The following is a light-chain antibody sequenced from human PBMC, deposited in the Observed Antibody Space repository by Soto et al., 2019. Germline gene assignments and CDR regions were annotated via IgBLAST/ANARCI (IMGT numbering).Light chain of an antibody. J-gene: IGKJ2*01. CDR3: QQYNSYSYT. CDR1: QSISSW. CDR2: KAS. V-gene: IGKV1-5*03. Sequence: TQSPGTLSASVGDRVTITCRASQSISSWLAWYQQKPGKAPKLLIYKASSSESGVPSRFSGSGSGTEFTLTISSLQPDDFATYYCQQYNSYSYTFGQGTKLEIK.